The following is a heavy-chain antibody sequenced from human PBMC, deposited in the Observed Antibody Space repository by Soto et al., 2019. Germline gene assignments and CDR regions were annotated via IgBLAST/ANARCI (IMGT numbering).Heavy chain of an antibody. CDR1: GFTFSSYG. J-gene: IGHJ4*02. V-gene: IGHV3-30*03. CDR3: APWFGAFDY. D-gene: IGHD3-10*01. Sequence: QVQLVESGGGVVQPGRSLRLSCAASGFTFSSYGMHWVRQAPGKGLEWVAVISYAGSNKYYADSVKGRFTISRDNSKNTLYLQMNSLRAEDTAVYSCAPWFGAFDYWGQGTLVTVSS. CDR2: ISYAGSNK.